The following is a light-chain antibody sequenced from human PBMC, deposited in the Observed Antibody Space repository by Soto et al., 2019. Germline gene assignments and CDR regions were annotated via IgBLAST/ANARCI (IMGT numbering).Light chain of an antibody. CDR3: SSHTSSTLVV. J-gene: IGLJ2*01. Sequence: QSALTQPASLSGSPGQSITISCTGTSSDVGAYNYVSWYQQHPGKAPKLMIYDVSNRPSGISNRFSGSKSGNTASLTISGLQAEDEADYYCSSHTSSTLVVFGGGTKVTVL. CDR2: DVS. V-gene: IGLV2-14*01. CDR1: SSDVGAYNY.